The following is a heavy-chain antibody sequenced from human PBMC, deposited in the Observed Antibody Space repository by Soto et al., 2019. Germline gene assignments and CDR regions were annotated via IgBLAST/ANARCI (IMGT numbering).Heavy chain of an antibody. J-gene: IGHJ6*02. D-gene: IGHD3-10*01. V-gene: IGHV4-34*01. Sequence: SETLSLTRAVYGGSFSGYYWSWIRQPPGKGLEWIGEINHSGSTNYNPSLKSRVTISVDTSKNQFSLKLSSVTAADTAVYYCATVTKHYYGSGTRYNYYYGMDVWGQGTTVTVSS. CDR1: GGSFSGYY. CDR3: ATVTKHYYGSGTRYNYYYGMDV. CDR2: INHSGST.